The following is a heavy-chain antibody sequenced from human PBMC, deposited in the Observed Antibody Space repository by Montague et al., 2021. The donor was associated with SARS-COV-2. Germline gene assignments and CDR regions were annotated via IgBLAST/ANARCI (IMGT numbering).Heavy chain of an antibody. Sequence: SETLSLTCTVSGGSISSSSYYWGWIRQPSGKGLEWIGSIYYSGSTYYNPSLKSRVTISVDTSKNQFSLKLSPVTAADTAVYYCARQGSGSYYNWFDPWGQGTLVTVSS. J-gene: IGHJ5*02. D-gene: IGHD1-26*01. CDR1: GGSISSSSYY. CDR3: ARQGSGSYYNWFDP. CDR2: IYYSGST. V-gene: IGHV4-39*01.